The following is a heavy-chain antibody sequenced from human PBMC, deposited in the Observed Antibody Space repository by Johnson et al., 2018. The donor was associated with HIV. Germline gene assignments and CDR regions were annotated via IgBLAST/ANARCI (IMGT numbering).Heavy chain of an antibody. J-gene: IGHJ3*02. D-gene: IGHD3-3*01. V-gene: IGHV3-9*01. CDR1: GFIFNSYG. Sequence: EVQLVESWGGVVQPGGSLRLSCAASGFIFNSYGMHWVRQAPGTGLEWVSGISWNSGSIGYADSVKGRFTISRDNAKKSLYLQMNSLRVEETAVYYWAREGRGRGGITIFGDAFDIWGQGTMVTVSS. CDR2: ISWNSGSI. CDR3: AREGRGRGGITIFGDAFDI.